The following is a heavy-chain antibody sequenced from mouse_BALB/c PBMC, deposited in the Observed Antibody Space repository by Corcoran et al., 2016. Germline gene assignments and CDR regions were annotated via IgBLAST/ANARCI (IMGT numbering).Heavy chain of an antibody. Sequence: EVQLQQSGPELVKPGASVKISCKTSGYTFTEYTMHGVKQRHGKRLEWIGGINPNIGGTSYNQKFKCKATLTVDKSSSTSYLELRSLTSEYSAVDYCARERDDYSFAYWGQGTLVTVSA. CDR2: INPNIGGT. J-gene: IGHJ3*01. CDR1: GYTFTEYT. V-gene: IGHV1-18*01. D-gene: IGHD2-4*01. CDR3: ARERDDYSFAY.